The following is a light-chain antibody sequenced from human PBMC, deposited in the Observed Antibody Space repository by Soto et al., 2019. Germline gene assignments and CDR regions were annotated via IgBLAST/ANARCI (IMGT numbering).Light chain of an antibody. V-gene: IGLV2-8*01. J-gene: IGLJ2*01. CDR3: SSYGGTNSLKV. CDR1: SSDIGTYNY. Sequence: QSALTQPPSASGSPGQSVTISCTGTSSDIGTYNYVSWYQQHPGKAPKVMMYEVSKRPSGVPDRFSGSKSGNTASLTVSGLQAEDEADYYCSSYGGTNSLKVFGGGTKLTVL. CDR2: EVS.